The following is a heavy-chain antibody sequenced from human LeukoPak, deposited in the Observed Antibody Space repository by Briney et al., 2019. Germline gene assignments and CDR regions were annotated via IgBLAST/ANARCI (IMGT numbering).Heavy chain of an antibody. CDR1: GGRFKSYG. CDR2: IIPIFDRP. J-gene: IGHJ5*02. Sequence: SVKVSCKTIGGRFKSYGFSWVRQAPGQGLEWMGGIIPIFDRPNYAQKFQGRVTITADESTSTAYMELSSLRSEDTAVYYCARGRVVIVGASEETNWFDPWGQGTLVTVSS. D-gene: IGHD1-26*01. CDR3: ARGRVVIVGASEETNWFDP. V-gene: IGHV1-69*01.